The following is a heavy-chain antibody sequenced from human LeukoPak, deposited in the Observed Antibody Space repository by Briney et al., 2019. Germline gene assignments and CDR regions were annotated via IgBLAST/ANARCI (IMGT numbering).Heavy chain of an antibody. V-gene: IGHV4-59*01. Sequence: KPSEILSLTCTVSGGSISSYYWGWIRQPPGKGLEWIGYIYYSGSTNYNPSLKSRVAMSVDTSKNQFSLKLNSVTAADTAVYYCARDDYDTFAADWGQGTLVTVFS. D-gene: IGHD3-22*01. CDR3: ARDDYDTFAAD. CDR1: GGSISSYY. CDR2: IYYSGST. J-gene: IGHJ4*02.